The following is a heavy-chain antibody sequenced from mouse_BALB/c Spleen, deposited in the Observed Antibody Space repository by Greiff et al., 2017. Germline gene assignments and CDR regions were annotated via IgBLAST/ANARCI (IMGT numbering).Heavy chain of an antibody. CDR2: INSNGGST. Sequence: DVMLVESGGGLVKLGGSLKLSCAASGFTFSSYYMSWVRQTPEKRLELVAAINSNGGSTYYPDTVKGRFTISRDNAKNTLYLQMSSLKSEDTALYYCARQPNWYFDVWGAGTTVTVSS. J-gene: IGHJ1*01. V-gene: IGHV5-6-2*01. CDR1: GFTFSSYY. CDR3: ARQPNWYFDV.